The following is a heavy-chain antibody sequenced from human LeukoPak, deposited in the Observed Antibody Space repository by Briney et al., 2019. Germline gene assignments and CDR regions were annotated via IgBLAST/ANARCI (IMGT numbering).Heavy chain of an antibody. CDR3: ARGGSLTG. J-gene: IGHJ4*02. CDR1: GFTFSNFW. V-gene: IGHV3-7*01. D-gene: IGHD3-16*01. CDR2: IKQDGSEK. Sequence: PGGSLRLSCAASGFTFSNFWMTWVRQAPGKGLGWVASIKQDGSEKYYVDSVKGRFTISRDNAKTSLYLQMNSLRVEDTAVYYCARGGSLTGWGQGTLVTVSS.